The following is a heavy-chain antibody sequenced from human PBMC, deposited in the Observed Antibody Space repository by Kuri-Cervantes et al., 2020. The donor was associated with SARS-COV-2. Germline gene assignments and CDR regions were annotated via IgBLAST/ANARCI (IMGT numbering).Heavy chain of an antibody. CDR1: GFTVSRNY. V-gene: IGHV3-11*01. Sequence: GESLKISCAVSGFTVSRNYMSWVRQAPGKGLEWVSYISSSGGTIYYADSVKGRFTISRDNAKNSLYLQMNSLRAEDTAVYYCARAGFLDHPDHYYGMDVWGQGTTVTVSS. J-gene: IGHJ6*02. CDR3: ARAGFLDHPDHYYGMDV. D-gene: IGHD3-3*01. CDR2: ISSSGGTI.